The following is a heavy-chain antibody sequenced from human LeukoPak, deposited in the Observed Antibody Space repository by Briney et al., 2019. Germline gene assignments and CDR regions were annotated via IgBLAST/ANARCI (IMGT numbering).Heavy chain of an antibody. CDR1: GGSFSGYY. V-gene: IGHV4-34*01. Sequence: SETLSLTSAVYGGSFSGYYWSWIRQPPGKGLEWIGEINHSGSTNYNPSLKSRVTISVDTSKNQFSLKLSSVTAADTAVYYCARGRGGSGSYSPPYNWFDPWGQGTLVTVSS. CDR2: INHSGST. D-gene: IGHD3-10*01. CDR3: ARGRGGSGSYSPPYNWFDP. J-gene: IGHJ5*02.